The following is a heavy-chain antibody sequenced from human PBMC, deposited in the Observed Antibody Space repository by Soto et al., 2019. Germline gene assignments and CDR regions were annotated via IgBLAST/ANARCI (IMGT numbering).Heavy chain of an antibody. CDR2: ISSSSSYI. J-gene: IGHJ4*02. D-gene: IGHD6-6*01. Sequence: PGGSLRLSCAASGFTFSSYSMNWVRQAPGKGLEWVSSISSSSSYIYYADSVKGRFTISRDNAKNSLYLQMNSLRAEDTAVYYCAREDNSSANFDYWGQGTLVTVSS. V-gene: IGHV3-21*01. CDR3: AREDNSSANFDY. CDR1: GFTFSSYS.